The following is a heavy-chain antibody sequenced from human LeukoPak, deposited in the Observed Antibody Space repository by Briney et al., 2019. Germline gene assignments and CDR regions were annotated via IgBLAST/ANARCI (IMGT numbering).Heavy chain of an antibody. CDR2: INPSGGST. D-gene: IGHD6-13*01. Sequence: ASVKVSCKASGYTFTSYYMHWVRQAPGQGLEWMGIINPSGGSTSYAQKFQGRVTMTRDTFTSTVYMELSSLRSEDTAVYYCARAFTNGYSSTRNGYYYMDVWGKGTTVTVSS. J-gene: IGHJ6*03. V-gene: IGHV1-46*01. CDR1: GYTFTSYY. CDR3: ARAFTNGYSSTRNGYYYMDV.